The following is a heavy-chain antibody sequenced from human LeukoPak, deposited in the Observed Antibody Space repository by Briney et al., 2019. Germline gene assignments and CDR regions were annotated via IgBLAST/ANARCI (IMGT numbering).Heavy chain of an antibody. D-gene: IGHD1-26*01. CDR1: GYSFTSYW. J-gene: IGHJ4*02. V-gene: IGHV5-51*01. CDR2: IKPADSDT. CDR3: ARKQWGNLEY. Sequence: GESLKISCQGSGYSFTSYWIAWVRQMPGKGLEWMGIIKPADSDTRYSPSFQGQVTISADKSISTAYLQWSSLKASGTAMYYCARKQWGNLEYWGKGTLVTVSS.